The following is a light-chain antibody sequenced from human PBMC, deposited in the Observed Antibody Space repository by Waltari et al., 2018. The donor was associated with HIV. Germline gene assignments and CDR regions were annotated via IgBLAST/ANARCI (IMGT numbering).Light chain of an antibody. CDR1: QSVLHSSNNKNY. J-gene: IGKJ4*01. Sequence: DIMMTQSPDSLVVSLGERATIACKSSQSVLHSSNNKNYLAWYQQKPGQPPNLLIYWASTRESGVPDRFSGSGSGTDFTLTISGLQAEDVAVYYCQQYYNASTFGGGTKVEIK. CDR3: QQYYNAST. V-gene: IGKV4-1*01. CDR2: WAS.